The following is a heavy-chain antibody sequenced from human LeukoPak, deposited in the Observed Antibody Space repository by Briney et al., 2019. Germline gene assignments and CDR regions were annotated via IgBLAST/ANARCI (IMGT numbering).Heavy chain of an antibody. CDR1: GFTFSSYA. J-gene: IGHJ5*02. CDR3: ARKYSTGLDP. CDR2: ISGSGSNT. Sequence: GGSLRLSCAASGFTFSSYAMSWVRQAPGKGLEWVSDISGSGSNTYYADSVKGRFTISRDNSKNTLYLQMNSLRVEDTAVYYCARKYSTGLDPWGQGTLVTVSS. D-gene: IGHD1-26*01. V-gene: IGHV3-23*01.